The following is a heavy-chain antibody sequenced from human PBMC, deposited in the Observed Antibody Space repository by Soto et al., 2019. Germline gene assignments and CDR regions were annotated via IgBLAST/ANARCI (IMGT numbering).Heavy chain of an antibody. CDR3: VRDSGWAFDI. D-gene: IGHD6-19*01. CDR1: GFSFSSYS. J-gene: IGHJ3*02. Sequence: EVQLVESGGGLVQPGPSLRVSCAASGFSFSSYSMNWVRQAPGKGLEWISYISSSKTYIWYADSVKGRFTICRDNAKNSLSLQMNSLRDEDTAVYYCVRDSGWAFDIWGLGTMVTVSS. V-gene: IGHV3-48*02. CDR2: ISSSKTYI.